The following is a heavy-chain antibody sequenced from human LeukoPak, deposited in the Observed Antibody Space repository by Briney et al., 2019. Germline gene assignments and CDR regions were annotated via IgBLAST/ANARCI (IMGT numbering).Heavy chain of an antibody. CDR1: GFTFNSYA. CDR3: ARAYSGSYNYFDY. D-gene: IGHD1-26*01. Sequence: PGGSLRLSCAASGFTFNSYAMSWVRQAPGKGLEWVSAISSSGGSTYYADSVKGRFTISRDNAKNSLYLQMNSLRAEDTAVYYCARAYSGSYNYFDYWGQGTVVTVSS. CDR2: ISSSGGST. V-gene: IGHV3-23*01. J-gene: IGHJ4*02.